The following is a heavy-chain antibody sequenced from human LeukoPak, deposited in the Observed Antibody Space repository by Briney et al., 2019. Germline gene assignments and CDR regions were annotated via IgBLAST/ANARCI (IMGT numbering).Heavy chain of an antibody. J-gene: IGHJ4*02. CDR3: AKKGDNSFDY. V-gene: IGHV3-74*01. Sequence: GGSLRLSCAASGFTFSDFWMYWVRQAPGKGLVWISNINEHGTTAYADSVKGRFTISRDNAKNILCLQMNSLRAEDTAVYYCAKKGDNSFDYWGQGTLVTVSS. D-gene: IGHD3-16*01. CDR1: GFTFSDFW. CDR2: INEHGTT.